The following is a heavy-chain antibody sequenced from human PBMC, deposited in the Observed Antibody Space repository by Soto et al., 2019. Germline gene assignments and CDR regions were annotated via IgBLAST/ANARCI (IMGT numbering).Heavy chain of an antibody. CDR1: GDSVSGNSAG. V-gene: IGHV6-1*01. CDR3: ARVTTMVRGVIITYYYGMDV. D-gene: IGHD3-10*01. CDR2: TYYRSKWYN. J-gene: IGHJ6*02. Sequence: SHTLAITLAISGDSVSGNSAGWKWIRHSPSRGLECLGSTYYRSKWYNDYAVSVKSRITINPDTSKNQFSLQLNSVTPEDTAVYYCARVTTMVRGVIITYYYGMDVWGQGTTVTVSS.